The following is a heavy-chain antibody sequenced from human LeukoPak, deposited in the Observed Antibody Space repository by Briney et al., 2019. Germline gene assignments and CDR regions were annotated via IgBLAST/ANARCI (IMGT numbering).Heavy chain of an antibody. CDR1: GFTFSDYG. D-gene: IGHD5-12*01. Sequence: GGSLRLSCAASGFTFSDYGMNWVRQAPGKRLEWVSYISSSSDSIYYADSVKGRFTISRDNAENSLYLQMNSLRDEDTAVYFCARAMRSGYDYWGLGTLVTVSS. V-gene: IGHV3-48*02. J-gene: IGHJ4*02. CDR3: ARAMRSGYDY. CDR2: ISSSSDSI.